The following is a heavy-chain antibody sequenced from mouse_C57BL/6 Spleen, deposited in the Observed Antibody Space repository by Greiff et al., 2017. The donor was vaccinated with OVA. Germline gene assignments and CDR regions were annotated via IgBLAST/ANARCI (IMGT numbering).Heavy chain of an antibody. CDR2: ISDGGSYT. CDR1: GFTFSSYA. V-gene: IGHV5-4*01. D-gene: IGHD2-4*01. Sequence: EVQLVESGGGLVKPGGSLKLSCAASGFTFSSYAMSWVRQTPEKRLEWVATISDGGSYTYYPDNVKGRFTISRDNAKNNLYLQMSHLKSEDTAMYYCARSIYYYDEGFAYWGQGTLVTVSA. J-gene: IGHJ3*01. CDR3: ARSIYYYDEGFAY.